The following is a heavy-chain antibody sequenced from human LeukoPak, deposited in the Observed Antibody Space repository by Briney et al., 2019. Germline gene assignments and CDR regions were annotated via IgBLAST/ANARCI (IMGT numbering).Heavy chain of an antibody. J-gene: IGHJ3*02. Sequence: PSETLSLTCTVSGGSISSYYWSWIRQPPGKGLEWIGYIYYSGSTNYNPSLKSRVTISVDTSKNQFSLKLSSVTAADTAVYYCARDAYSSSQGAFDIWGQGTMVTVSS. CDR2: IYYSGST. CDR3: ARDAYSSSQGAFDI. CDR1: GGSISSYY. V-gene: IGHV4-59*01. D-gene: IGHD6-6*01.